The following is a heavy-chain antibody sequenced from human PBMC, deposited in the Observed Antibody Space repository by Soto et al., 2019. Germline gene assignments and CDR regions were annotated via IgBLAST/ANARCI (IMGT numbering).Heavy chain of an antibody. D-gene: IGHD4-17*01. CDR1: GFTFSSYA. V-gene: IGHV3-23*01. Sequence: GGSLRLSCAASGFTFSSYAMSWVRQAPGKGLEWVSDISGGGRSTYYADSVKGRFTISRDNSKNTLYLQMNSLRAEDTAVYYCAKDYGDYDYYFDYWGQGTLVTVSS. J-gene: IGHJ4*02. CDR2: ISGGGRST. CDR3: AKDYGDYDYYFDY.